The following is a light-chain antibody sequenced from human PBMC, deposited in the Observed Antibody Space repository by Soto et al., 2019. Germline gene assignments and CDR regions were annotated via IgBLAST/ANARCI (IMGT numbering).Light chain of an antibody. CDR2: GAS. CDR3: QQYGSSPRLT. J-gene: IGKJ4*01. V-gene: IGKV3-20*01. Sequence: EMVLSQSPATLSLXPGXRASLSCRASQSVSSYLAWYQQKPGQAPRLLIYGASSRATGIPDRFSGSGSGTDFTLTITRLEPEDFAVYYCQQYGSSPRLTFGGGTKVDIK. CDR1: QSVSSY.